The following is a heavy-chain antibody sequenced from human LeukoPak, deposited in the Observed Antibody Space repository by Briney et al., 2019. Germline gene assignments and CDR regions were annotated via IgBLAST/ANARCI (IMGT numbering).Heavy chain of an antibody. CDR3: ARDLSNP. J-gene: IGHJ5*02. CDR2: INPHNGDT. Sequence: ASVKVSCKTSGYTFTDYYMLWVRQAPGQGLEWVGWINPHNGDTDYAKTFQDRVTLSRDTSISTAYMELSRLTYDDTAVYYCARDLSNPWGQGTLVTVSS. V-gene: IGHV1-2*02. CDR1: GYTFTDYY.